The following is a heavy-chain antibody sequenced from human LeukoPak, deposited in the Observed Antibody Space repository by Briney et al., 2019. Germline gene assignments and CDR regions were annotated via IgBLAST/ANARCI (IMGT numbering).Heavy chain of an antibody. Sequence: SETLSPTCTVSGGSISSGDYYWSWIRQPPGKGLEWIGYIYYSGSTCYNPSLKSRVIISVDTSKNQISLKLNSVTAADTAVYYCARVSDYDSSGYYDIDYWGQGTLVTVSS. CDR1: GGSISSGDYY. D-gene: IGHD3-22*01. V-gene: IGHV4-30-4*01. CDR2: IYYSGST. CDR3: ARVSDYDSSGYYDIDY. J-gene: IGHJ4*02.